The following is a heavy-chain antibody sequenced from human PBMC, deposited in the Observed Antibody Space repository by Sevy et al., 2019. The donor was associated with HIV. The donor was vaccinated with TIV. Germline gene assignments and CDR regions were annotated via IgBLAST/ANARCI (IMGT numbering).Heavy chain of an antibody. CDR3: ARDAGEAVRGSGPFDY. J-gene: IGHJ4*02. V-gene: IGHV4-4*02. Sequence: SETLSLTCAASGGSISSSNWWSWVRQPPGKGVEWIGEIYHSGSTNYNPSLKSRVTISVDKSKNQFSLKLSCVTAADTAVYYCARDAGEAVRGSGPFDYWGQGTLVTVSS. D-gene: IGHD3-10*01. CDR2: IYHSGST. CDR1: GGSISSSNW.